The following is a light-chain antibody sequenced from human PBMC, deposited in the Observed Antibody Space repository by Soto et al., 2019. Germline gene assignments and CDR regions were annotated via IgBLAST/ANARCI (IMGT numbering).Light chain of an antibody. J-gene: IGKJ3*01. CDR2: LAS. Sequence: DIQITQSPSSLSADAPDRVNITFRSSQGIRNDLGWYQQRPGKAPKRLIYLASSLQSGVPSRFSGSGSGTEFTLTISRLQTEDSATYYCIQHNSYPLTFGPGTKVDIK. CDR1: QGIRND. V-gene: IGKV1-17*01. CDR3: IQHNSYPLT.